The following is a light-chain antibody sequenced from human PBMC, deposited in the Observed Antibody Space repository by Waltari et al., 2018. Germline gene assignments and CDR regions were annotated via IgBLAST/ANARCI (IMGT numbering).Light chain of an antibody. V-gene: IGLV2-11*02. J-gene: IGLJ2*01. CDR1: SSDVGGYNY. Sequence: QSALTQPRSVSGSPGQSATISCTGTSSDVGGYNYVPWYQHHPGKAPKLLIFDFIKRPSGVPDRFSGSKSGNTASLTISGLQAEDEADYYCCSYAGSYTVVFGGGTRLTVL. CDR3: CSYAGSYTVV. CDR2: DFI.